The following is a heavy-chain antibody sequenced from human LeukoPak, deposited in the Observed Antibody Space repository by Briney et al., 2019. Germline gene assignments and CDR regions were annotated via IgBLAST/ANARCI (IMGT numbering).Heavy chain of an antibody. Sequence: PGGSLRPSCAASGFILSSYSMHWVRQAPGKGLEWVSYISSSSNTIYYADSVKGRFTISRDNAKNSLYLQMNSLRDDDTAVYYCARSFFRELIIRPSFDYWGQGTLVTVSS. CDR2: ISSSSNTI. J-gene: IGHJ4*02. D-gene: IGHD3-10*01. CDR1: GFILSSYS. CDR3: ARSFFRELIIRPSFDY. V-gene: IGHV3-48*02.